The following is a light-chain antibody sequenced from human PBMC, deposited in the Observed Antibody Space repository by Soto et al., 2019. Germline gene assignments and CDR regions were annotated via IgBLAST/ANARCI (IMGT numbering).Light chain of an antibody. CDR2: GHS. CDR1: SSNIGAGYD. J-gene: IGLJ2*01. Sequence: QSVLTQPPSVSGAPGQRVTISCTGSSSNIGAGYDVHWYQQRPGTAPKLLIYGHSNRPSGVPDRFSGSKSGTSASLAITGLQAEDEADYYCQSYDSSLSGHVVFGGGTKVTVL. V-gene: IGLV1-40*01. CDR3: QSYDSSLSGHVV.